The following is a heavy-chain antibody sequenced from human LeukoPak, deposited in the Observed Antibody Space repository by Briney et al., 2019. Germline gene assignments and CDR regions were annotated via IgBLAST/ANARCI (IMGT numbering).Heavy chain of an antibody. CDR2: LDSDGSP. V-gene: IGHV3-53*01. CDR3: ARAAAGRAYYHYGMDV. Sequence: GGSLRLSCAAFGFTVRSDDMNWVRQAPGKGLEWVSILDSDGSPSYADSVKGRFTISRDNSKNTLDLQMNSLRAEDTAVYYCARAAAGRAYYHYGMDVWGQGTTVNVSS. D-gene: IGHD6-13*01. CDR1: GFTVRSDD. J-gene: IGHJ6*02.